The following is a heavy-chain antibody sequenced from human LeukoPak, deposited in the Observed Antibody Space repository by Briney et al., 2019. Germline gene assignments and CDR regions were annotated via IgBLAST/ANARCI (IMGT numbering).Heavy chain of an antibody. D-gene: IGHD3-22*01. V-gene: IGHV1-69*04. Sequence: SVKVSCKASGGTFSSYAISWVRQAPGQGLEWMGRIIPILGIANYAQKFQGRVTITADTSTSTAYMELRSLRSDDTAVYYCARTPPPPRYYYDSSGYYFIDYWGQGTLVTVSS. CDR1: GGTFSSYA. J-gene: IGHJ4*02. CDR3: ARTPPPPRYYYDSSGYYFIDY. CDR2: IIPILGIA.